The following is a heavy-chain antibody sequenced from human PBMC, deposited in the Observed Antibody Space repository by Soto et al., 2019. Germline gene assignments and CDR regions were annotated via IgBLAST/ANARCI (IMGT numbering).Heavy chain of an antibody. Sequence: SETLSLTCAVYGGSFSGYYWSWIRQPPGEGLEWIGEVNHSGSTNYNPSLKSRVTISVDTSKNQFSLKLSSVTAADTAVYYCARVTIAAAGTGFDYWGQGTLVTVSS. CDR3: ARVTIAAAGTGFDY. V-gene: IGHV4-34*01. D-gene: IGHD6-13*01. CDR1: GGSFSGYY. CDR2: VNHSGST. J-gene: IGHJ4*02.